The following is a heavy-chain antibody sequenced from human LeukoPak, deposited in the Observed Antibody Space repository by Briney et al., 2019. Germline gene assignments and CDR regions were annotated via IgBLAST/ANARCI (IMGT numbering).Heavy chain of an antibody. CDR2: ISYDGSNK. V-gene: IGHV3-30*01. J-gene: IGHJ4*02. CDR3: ARETATITYFDY. CDR1: GFTFSSYA. Sequence: GRSLRLSCAASGFTFSSYAMHWVRQAPGKGLEWVAVISYDGSNKYYADSVKGRFTISRDNSKNTLYLQMNSLRAEDTAVYYCARETATITYFDYWGQGTLVTVSS. D-gene: IGHD5-24*01.